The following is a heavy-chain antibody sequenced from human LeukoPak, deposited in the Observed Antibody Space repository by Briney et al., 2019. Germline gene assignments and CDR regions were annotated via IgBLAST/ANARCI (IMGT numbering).Heavy chain of an antibody. CDR1: GFTFSSYA. CDR2: IAYTGTI. CDR3: ARDPHSLDY. J-gene: IGHJ4*02. Sequence: GGSLRLSCAASGFTFSSYAMSWVRQAPGKGLEWVAYIAYTGTIHYADSVRGRFAISRDNAKSSLFLQLNSLRAEDTAVYYCARDPHSLDYWGQGTLVTVSS. V-gene: IGHV3-48*01.